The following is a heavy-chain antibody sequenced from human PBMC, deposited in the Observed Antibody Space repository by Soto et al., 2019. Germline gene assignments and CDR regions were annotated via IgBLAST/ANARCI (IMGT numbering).Heavy chain of an antibody. Sequence: QVQLVQSGAEVKKPGSSVKVSCKASGGTFSSYAISWLRQAHGHGLAWMGGITPIFGTANYAQKFQGRVTITADESTSTGYMEPSSMRSEDTAVYYCAREGAYGGNPDCDYWGQGTLVTVSS. CDR3: AREGAYGGNPDCDY. V-gene: IGHV1-69*01. D-gene: IGHD4-17*01. CDR2: ITPIFGTA. J-gene: IGHJ4*02. CDR1: GGTFSSYA.